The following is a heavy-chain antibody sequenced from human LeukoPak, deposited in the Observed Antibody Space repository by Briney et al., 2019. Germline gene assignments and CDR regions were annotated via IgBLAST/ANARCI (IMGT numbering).Heavy chain of an antibody. CDR2: INHSGST. V-gene: IGHV4-34*01. Sequence: SETLSLTCAVYGGSFSGYYWSWIRQPPGKGLEWIGEINHSGSTNYNPSLKSRVTISVDTSKNQFSLKLSSVTAADTAVYYCARGGGSGYYWRFDYWGQGPWSPSPQ. CDR1: GGSFSGYY. J-gene: IGHJ4*02. CDR3: ARGGGSGYYWRFDY. D-gene: IGHD3-22*01.